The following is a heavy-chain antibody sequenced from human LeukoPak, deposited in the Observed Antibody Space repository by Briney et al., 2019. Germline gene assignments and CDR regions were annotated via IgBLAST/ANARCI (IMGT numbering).Heavy chain of an antibody. CDR2: ISERGGST. CDR1: GISLSNYA. J-gene: IGHJ4*02. CDR3: AKRGVVIRGLLVIGYHQEAYHYDF. V-gene: IGHV3-23*01. Sequence: GGSLRLSCVVSGISLSNYAMTWVRQAPGKGLEWVSYISERGGSTTYADSVKGRFIISRDTSLNTLYLQMSNLRAEDTAVYFCAKRGVVIRGLLVIGYHQEAYHYDFWGQGVLVTVSS. D-gene: IGHD3-10*01.